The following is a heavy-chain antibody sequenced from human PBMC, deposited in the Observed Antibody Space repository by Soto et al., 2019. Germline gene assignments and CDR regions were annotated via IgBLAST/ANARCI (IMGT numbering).Heavy chain of an antibody. CDR2: MSHSGGT. Sequence: QVQLQQWGAGLLKPSETLSLTCAVYGGFVSSGSYYWSWIRQPPGKGLEWIGEMSHSGGTNFNPSLKSRVTISVDTSKNQFSLKMSSVTAADTALYYCARVERGTATTVVDAFEIWGPGTLVTVSS. CDR1: GGFVSSGSYY. V-gene: IGHV4-34*01. CDR3: ARVERGTATTVVDAFEI. J-gene: IGHJ3*02. D-gene: IGHD1-1*01.